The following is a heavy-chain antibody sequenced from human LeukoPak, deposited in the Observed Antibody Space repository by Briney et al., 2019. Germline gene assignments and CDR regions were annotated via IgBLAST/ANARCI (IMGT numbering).Heavy chain of an antibody. Sequence: SETLSLTCTVSGGSIINYYWTWIRQPPGKGLEWIGRIYTSGSTNYNPSLKSRVTMSVDTSKNQFSLKLSSVTAADTAVYYCARGRRGYSGYVPHYYYMDVWGKGTTVTVSS. V-gene: IGHV4-4*07. CDR2: IYTSGST. CDR3: ARGRRGYSGYVPHYYYMDV. CDR1: GGSIINYY. D-gene: IGHD5-12*01. J-gene: IGHJ6*03.